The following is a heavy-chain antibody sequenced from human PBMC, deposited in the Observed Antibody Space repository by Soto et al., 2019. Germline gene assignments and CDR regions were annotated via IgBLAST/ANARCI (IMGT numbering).Heavy chain of an antibody. CDR2: IRSKANSYAT. Sequence: PGGSLRLSCAASGFTFSGSAMHWVRQASGKGLEWVGRIRSKANSYATAYAASVKGRFTISRDDSKNTAYLQMNSLKTEDTAVYYCTRLEVGPYCSSTSCTEFDYWGQGTLVTVSS. CDR3: TRLEVGPYCSSTSCTEFDY. CDR1: GFTFSGSA. D-gene: IGHD2-2*01. J-gene: IGHJ4*02. V-gene: IGHV3-73*01.